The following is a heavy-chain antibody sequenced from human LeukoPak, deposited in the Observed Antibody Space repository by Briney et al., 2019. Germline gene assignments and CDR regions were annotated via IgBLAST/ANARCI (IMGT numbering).Heavy chain of an antibody. CDR1: GFTFSSYS. CDR2: ISSSSSTI. V-gene: IGHV3-48*01. Sequence: GSLRLSCAASGFTFSSYSMNWVRQAPGKGLEWVSYISSSSSTIYYADSVKGRFTISRDNSKNTLYLQMNSLRAEDTAVYYCAKGGLSPNVLLWFGESRAPPPPDYWGQGTLVTVSS. J-gene: IGHJ4*02. CDR3: AKGGLSPNVLLWFGESRAPPPPDY. D-gene: IGHD3-10*01.